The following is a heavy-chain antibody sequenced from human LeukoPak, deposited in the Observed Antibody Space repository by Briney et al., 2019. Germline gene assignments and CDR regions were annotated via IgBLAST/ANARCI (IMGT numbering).Heavy chain of an antibody. CDR2: INTNTGNP. CDR1: GYTFTSYA. CDR3: ARGYRAELSTVGDY. J-gene: IGHJ4*02. V-gene: IGHV7-4-1*02. Sequence: ASVKVSCKASGYTFTSYAMSWVRQAPGQGLEWMGWINTNTGNPTYAQGFTGRFVFSLDTSVSTAYLQISSLKAEDTAVYYCARGYRAELSTVGDYWGQGTLVTVSS. D-gene: IGHD4-17*01.